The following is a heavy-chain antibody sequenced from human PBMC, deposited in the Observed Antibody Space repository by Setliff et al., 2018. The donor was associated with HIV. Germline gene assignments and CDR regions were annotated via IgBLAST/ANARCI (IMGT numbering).Heavy chain of an antibody. J-gene: IGHJ4*02. CDR2: IYHSEYT. Sequence: SETLSLTCAVSGGSISSDNWWTWVRQAPGKGLEWIGEIYHSEYTYYNPSLKSRVTISVDTSKNQISLRLSSVTAADTAVYYCARLSGGMVPNYWGQGTLVTV. D-gene: IGHD3-10*01. CDR1: GGSISSDNW. V-gene: IGHV4-4*02. CDR3: ARLSGGMVPNY.